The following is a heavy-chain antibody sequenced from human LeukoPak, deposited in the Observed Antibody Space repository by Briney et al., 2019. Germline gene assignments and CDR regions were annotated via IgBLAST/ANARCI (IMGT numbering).Heavy chain of an antibody. CDR2: IYTSGST. CDR3: ARHLQYYYDSSGYYVFDY. CDR1: GGSISSGSYY. Sequence: SETLSLTCTVSGGSISSGSYYWSWIRQPAGKGLEWIGRIYTSGSTNYNPSLKSRVTISVDTSKNQFSLKLSSVTAADTAVYYCARHLQYYYDSSGYYVFDYWGQGTLVTVSS. V-gene: IGHV4-61*02. J-gene: IGHJ4*02. D-gene: IGHD3-22*01.